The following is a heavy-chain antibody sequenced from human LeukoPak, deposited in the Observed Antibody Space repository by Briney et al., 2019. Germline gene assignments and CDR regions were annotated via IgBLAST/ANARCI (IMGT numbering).Heavy chain of an antibody. Sequence: VGSLTVSRVASGLTVNSNYMSWVRQAPGKGLEWVSAIYSGGDRYYEASPKGRFTVSRDDSKNTLYLQMYRLRAEDTAMYYCVSQKWLYAFDIWGERPVDPVSS. CDR3: VSQKWLYAFDI. V-gene: IGHV3-53*01. J-gene: IGHJ3*02. D-gene: IGHD5-24*01. CDR2: IYSGGDR. CDR1: GLTVNSNY.